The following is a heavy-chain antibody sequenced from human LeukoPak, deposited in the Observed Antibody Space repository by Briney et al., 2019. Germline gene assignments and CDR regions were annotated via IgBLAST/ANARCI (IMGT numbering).Heavy chain of an antibody. J-gene: IGHJ4*02. CDR2: IKSKTDGGTT. V-gene: IGHV3-15*01. CDR1: GFTFSNAW. CDR3: TTPLNVYINYGDDDFDY. D-gene: IGHD4-17*01. Sequence: KSGGSLRLSFAASGFTFSNAWMSWVRQAPGKGLEWVGRIKSKTDGGTTDYAAPVKGRFTISRDDSKNTLYLQMNSLKTEDTAVYYCTTPLNVYINYGDDDFDYWGQGTLVTVSS.